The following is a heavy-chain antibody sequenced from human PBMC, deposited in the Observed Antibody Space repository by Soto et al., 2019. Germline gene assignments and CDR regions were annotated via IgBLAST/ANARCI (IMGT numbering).Heavy chain of an antibody. CDR2: INADNGNT. J-gene: IGHJ4*02. D-gene: IGHD4-17*01. CDR1: GYTFSGSV. Sequence: QVQLVQSGAEVKKPGASVKVSCKASGYTFSGSVMHWVRQAPGQGLEWMGWINADNGNTKYSQKFQDRVTMTWDTSASTAYMELSSLRSEDTAIYYCASEIDATTATSLDYWGQGTLVTVSS. CDR3: ASEIDATTATSLDY. V-gene: IGHV1-3*01.